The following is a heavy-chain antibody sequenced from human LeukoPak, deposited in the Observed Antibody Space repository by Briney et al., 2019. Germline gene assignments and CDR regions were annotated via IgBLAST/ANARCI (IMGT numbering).Heavy chain of an antibody. J-gene: IGHJ3*01. CDR2: INPNIGTT. Sequence: ASVKVSCEASGYTFTDHTIHWVRQAPGQGLEWMGWINPNIGTTNYANRFQGRLTVTRDTSINTAFMELSSLNSDDPAVFYCARRYDSRGPVTFDFWGQGTLVTVSS. V-gene: IGHV1-2*02. CDR3: ARRYDSRGPVTFDF. D-gene: IGHD3-22*01. CDR1: GYTFTDHT.